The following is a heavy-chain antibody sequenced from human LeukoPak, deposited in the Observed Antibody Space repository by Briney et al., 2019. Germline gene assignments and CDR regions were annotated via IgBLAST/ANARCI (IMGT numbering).Heavy chain of an antibody. CDR3: ARGSNNYYYYMDV. J-gene: IGHJ6*03. CDR2: ISSSGSTI. D-gene: IGHD4/OR15-4a*01. CDR1: GFTVSSNY. V-gene: IGHV3-48*03. Sequence: PGGSLRLSCAASGFTVSSNYMNWVRQAPGKGLEWVSYISSSGSTIYYADSVKGRFTISRDNAKNSLYLQMNSLRAEDTAVYYCARGSNNYYYYMDVWGKGTTVTVSS.